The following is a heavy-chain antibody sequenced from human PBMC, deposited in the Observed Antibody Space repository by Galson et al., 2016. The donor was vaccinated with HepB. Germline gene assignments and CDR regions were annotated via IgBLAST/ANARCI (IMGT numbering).Heavy chain of an antibody. J-gene: IGHJ4*02. V-gene: IGHV3-23*01. CDR1: GFTFSSYA. CDR2: ISASGGRT. CDR3: AKDGGYYDFWSSYYWGFDY. D-gene: IGHD3-3*01. Sequence: SLRLSCAASGFTFSSYAMSWVRQAPGKGLELVSAISASGGRTSYADSGKRRFTISRANSKNTLYLQMNSMRAEDTAVYYCAKDGGYYDFWSSYYWGFDYWGQGTLVTVSS.